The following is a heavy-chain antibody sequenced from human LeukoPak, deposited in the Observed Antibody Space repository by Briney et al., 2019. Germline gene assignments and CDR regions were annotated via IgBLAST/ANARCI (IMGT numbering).Heavy chain of an antibody. CDR2: IYYSGTT. D-gene: IGHD3-10*01. Sequence: PLETLSLTCTVSGASINTYYWSWIRQPPGKGLEWIGYIYYSGTTSYNPSLKTRVTISIDTSKNQFSLKLSSVTAADTAVYYCARVLRPMASQYYFDYWGQGTLVTVSS. CDR1: GASINTYY. CDR3: ARVLRPMASQYYFDY. V-gene: IGHV4-59*01. J-gene: IGHJ4*02.